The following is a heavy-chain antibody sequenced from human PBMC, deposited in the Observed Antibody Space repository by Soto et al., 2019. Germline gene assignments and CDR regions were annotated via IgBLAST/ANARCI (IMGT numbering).Heavy chain of an antibody. V-gene: IGHV4-59*01. CDR1: GGSISSYY. CDR3: ARGDDYVWGSYRFDY. D-gene: IGHD3-16*02. Sequence: SETLSLTCTVSGGSISSYYWSWIRQPPGKGLEWIGSIYYSGSTNYNPSLKSRVTISVDTSKNQLSLKLNSVTAADTAVYYCARGDDYVWGSYRFDYWGQGALVTVSS. CDR2: IYYSGST. J-gene: IGHJ4*02.